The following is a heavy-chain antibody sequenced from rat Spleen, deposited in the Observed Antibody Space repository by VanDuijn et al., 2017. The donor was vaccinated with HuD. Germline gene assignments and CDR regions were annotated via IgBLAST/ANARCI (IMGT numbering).Heavy chain of an antibody. V-gene: IGHV2-43*01. D-gene: IGHD1-1*01. Sequence: QVQLKESGPGLVQPSQTLSLTCTVSGFSLTRYHVTWVRQPPGKGLEWMGVMWTGGSTAYNSLLKSRLSISRDISNSQVFLRMNSLQTEDTATYYCARLAGYYSGDYVMDAWGQGASVTVSS. CDR2: MWTGGST. J-gene: IGHJ4*01. CDR3: ARLAGYYSGDYVMDA. CDR1: GFSLTRYH.